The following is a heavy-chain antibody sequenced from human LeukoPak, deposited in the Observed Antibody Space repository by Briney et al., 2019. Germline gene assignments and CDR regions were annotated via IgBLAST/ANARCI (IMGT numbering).Heavy chain of an antibody. CDR1: GFTFSSYG. CDR2: ITSTGSYI. Sequence: GGSLRLSCAASGFTFSSYGMNWVRQAPGKGLEWVSSITSTGSYIYYADSVKGRFTISRDNAKNSLYLQMNSLRAEDTAVYYCARDAEANLGSGSYYNPTSFDYWGQGTLVTVSS. CDR3: ARDAEANLGSGSYYNPTSFDY. J-gene: IGHJ4*02. V-gene: IGHV3-21*01. D-gene: IGHD3-10*01.